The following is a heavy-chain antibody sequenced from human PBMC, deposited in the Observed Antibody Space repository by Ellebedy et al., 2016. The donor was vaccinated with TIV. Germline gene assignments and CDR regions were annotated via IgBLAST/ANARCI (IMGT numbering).Heavy chain of an antibody. CDR3: ATLTYHYDENGHPFDH. J-gene: IGHJ5*02. CDR2: ISSDGSHK. CDR1: GFNFPFYA. D-gene: IGHD3-3*01. V-gene: IGHV3-30*04. Sequence: GESLKISCAASGFNFPFYAMHWVRLAPGKGLEWVAVISSDGSHKYYGDSVRGRFTISRVNSTNILYLQMNRLRLDDTAIYYCATLTYHYDENGHPFDHWGHGTLVTVSS.